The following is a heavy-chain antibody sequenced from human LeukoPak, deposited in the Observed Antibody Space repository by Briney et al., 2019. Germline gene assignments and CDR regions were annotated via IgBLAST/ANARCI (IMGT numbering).Heavy chain of an antibody. V-gene: IGHV3-21*01. Sequence: PGGSLRLSCLASGFPFSIHSLNWVRQAPGKGLEWVSSISRTGEKVYYADSLKGRFTISRDNAKNSLYLEMNSLRAEDSAVYYCTRAVTASGTDYWGQGAQVTVSS. CDR2: ISRTGEKV. D-gene: IGHD6-13*01. J-gene: IGHJ4*02. CDR1: GFPFSIHS. CDR3: TRAVTASGTDY.